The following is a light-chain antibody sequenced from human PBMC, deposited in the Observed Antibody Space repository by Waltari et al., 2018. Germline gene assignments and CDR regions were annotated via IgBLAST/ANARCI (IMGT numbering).Light chain of an antibody. Sequence: HSAWPRPRSLSGSPGQPVTISCTGTNSDVGSYDYASRYQNHPGKAPKRIIYDVTKRPSGVPDRFSGSESGNTASLTISGLQAEDEADYHCCSYAGRYTLVFGGGTKLTVL. CDR2: DVT. CDR3: CSYAGRYTLV. CDR1: NSDVGSYDY. J-gene: IGLJ2*01. V-gene: IGLV2-11*01.